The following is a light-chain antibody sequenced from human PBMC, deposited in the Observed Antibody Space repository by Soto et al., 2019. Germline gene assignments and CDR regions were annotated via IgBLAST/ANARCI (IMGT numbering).Light chain of an antibody. CDR3: SSTAGSNNFAV. J-gene: IGLJ1*01. Sequence: QSVLTQPPSASGSPGQSVTISCTGTSSDVGGYNYVSWYQQHPGKAPKLMIYEVSKRPSGVPDRFSGSKSANTASLTVSGLLSEDAADYYCSSTAGSNNFAVFGTGTKVTVL. CDR1: SSDVGGYNY. V-gene: IGLV2-8*01. CDR2: EVS.